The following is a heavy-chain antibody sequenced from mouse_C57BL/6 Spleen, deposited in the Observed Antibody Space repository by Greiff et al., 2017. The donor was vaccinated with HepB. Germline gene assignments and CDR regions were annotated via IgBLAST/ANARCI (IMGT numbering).Heavy chain of an antibody. V-gene: IGHV3-1*01. Sequence: EVQGVESGPGMVKPSQSLSLTCTVTGYSITSGYDWHWIRHFPGNKLEWMGYISYSGSTNYNPSLKSRISITHDTSKNHFFLKLNSVTTEDTATYYCARVPNYYGSSYGYFDVWGTGTTVTVSS. CDR3: ARVPNYYGSSYGYFDV. D-gene: IGHD1-1*01. CDR1: GYSITSGYD. J-gene: IGHJ1*03. CDR2: ISYSGST.